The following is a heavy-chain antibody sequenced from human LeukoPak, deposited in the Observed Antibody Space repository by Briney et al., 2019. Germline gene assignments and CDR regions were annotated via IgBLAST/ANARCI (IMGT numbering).Heavy chain of an antibody. CDR2: IYPGDSDT. CDR1: GYGFTSYW. D-gene: IGHD6-13*01. J-gene: IGHJ5*02. Sequence: GESLKISCKGSGYGFTSYWIGWVRQLPGKGLEWMGIIYPGDSDTRYSPSFQGQVTISADKSTSTAYLQWSSLKASDTAMYYCARQPSLAAAGTCWFDPWGQGTLVTVSS. CDR3: ARQPSLAAAGTCWFDP. V-gene: IGHV5-51*01.